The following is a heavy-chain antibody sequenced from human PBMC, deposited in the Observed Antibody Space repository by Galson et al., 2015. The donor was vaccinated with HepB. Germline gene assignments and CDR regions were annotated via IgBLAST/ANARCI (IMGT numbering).Heavy chain of an antibody. CDR1: GFTFSSYP. CDR2: ISYDGSNQ. J-gene: IGHJ5*02. V-gene: IGHV3-30*04. D-gene: IGHD6-6*01. CDR3: ARGIGSSSSETWIDP. Sequence: SLRLSCAASGFTFSSYPMHWVRQAPGKGLEWVALISYDGSNQYYADSLKGRFTISRDNSKNTLYLQINSLRAEDTALYYCARGIGSSSSETWIDPWGQGTLVTVSS.